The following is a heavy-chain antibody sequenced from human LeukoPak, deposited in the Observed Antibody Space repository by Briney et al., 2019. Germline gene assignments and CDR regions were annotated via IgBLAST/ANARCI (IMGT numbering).Heavy chain of an antibody. J-gene: IGHJ4*02. CDR1: GYTLSGYH. Sequence: ASVKVSCKATGYTLSGYHMHWVRQAPGQGLEWMGWINPNSGVTNYAQKFQDRVTMNRDTSISTAYMELSRLRSDDTAVYFCAKEAVGCSGGSCYSAPGDYWGQGTLVTVSS. D-gene: IGHD2-15*01. CDR2: INPNSGVT. CDR3: AKEAVGCSGGSCYSAPGDY. V-gene: IGHV1-2*02.